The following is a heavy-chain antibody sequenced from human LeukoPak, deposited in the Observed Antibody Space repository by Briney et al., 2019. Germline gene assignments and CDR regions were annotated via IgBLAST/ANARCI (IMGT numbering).Heavy chain of an antibody. J-gene: IGHJ6*03. D-gene: IGHD2-2*01. CDR3: AKTYCSSTSCYGYYYYYYYMDV. CDR1: GFTFSSYS. Sequence: GGSLRLSCAASGFTFSSYSMNWVRQAPGKGLEWVSSISSSSSYIYYADSVKGRFTISRDNAKNSLYLQMNSLRAEDTAVYYCAKTYCSSTSCYGYYYYYYYMDVWGKGTTVTVSS. V-gene: IGHV3-21*01. CDR2: ISSSSSYI.